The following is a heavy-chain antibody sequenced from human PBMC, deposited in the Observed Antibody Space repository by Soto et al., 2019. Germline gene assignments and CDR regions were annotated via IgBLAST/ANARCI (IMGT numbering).Heavy chain of an antibody. CDR1: EGTFSDYA. CDR3: ARDHSTYGDYAVKGLRH. D-gene: IGHD4-17*01. V-gene: IGHV1-69*01. J-gene: IGHJ4*02. CDR2: IIPLFGTT. Sequence: QVQLVQSGAEVKKPGSSVKVSCKASEGTFSDYAISWVRQAPGQGLEWMGGIIPLFGTTNYAQKFQGRVTITADESPSTAYMELNSMTSADTAVYYCARDHSTYGDYAVKGLRHWGQGVLVTVFS.